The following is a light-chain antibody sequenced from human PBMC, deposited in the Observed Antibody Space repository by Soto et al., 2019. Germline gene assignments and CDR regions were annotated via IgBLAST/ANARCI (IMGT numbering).Light chain of an antibody. V-gene: IGKV3-11*01. CDR1: QSVSSY. CDR2: DAS. J-gene: IGKJ3*01. Sequence: EIVLTHSPATLSLSPGDRATLSCRASQSVSSYLAWYQQKPGQAPRLLIYDASNRATGIPARFSGSGSGTDFTLSISSLEPEDFAVYYCQQRSNWLLTFGPGTKVDIK. CDR3: QQRSNWLLT.